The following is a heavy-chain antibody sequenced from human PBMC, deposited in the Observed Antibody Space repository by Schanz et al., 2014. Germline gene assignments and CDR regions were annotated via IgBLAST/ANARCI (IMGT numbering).Heavy chain of an antibody. Sequence: QVQLVESGGGVVQPGRSLRLSCAAYGFTLSSYAMHWVRQAPGKGLEWVSTIYASGATYYADSVKRRFTISRDNSKNTLYLQMNSLRAEDTAVYYCAKDPSHGDYDYYFDYWGQGTLVTVSS. D-gene: IGHD3-22*01. CDR3: AKDPSHGDYDYYFDY. CDR2: IYASGAT. J-gene: IGHJ4*02. V-gene: IGHV3-NL1*01. CDR1: GFTLSSYA.